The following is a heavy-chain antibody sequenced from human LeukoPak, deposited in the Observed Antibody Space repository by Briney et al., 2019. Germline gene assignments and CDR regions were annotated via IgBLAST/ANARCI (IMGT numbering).Heavy chain of an antibody. CDR3: ARDIVAYYDFWSGYSPVQYFDY. Sequence: TASQTLSLTCTVSGGSISSGGYYWSWIRQPPGKGLEWIGYIYHSGSTYYNPSLKSRVTISVDRSKNQFSLKLSSVTAADTAVYYCARDIVAYYDFWSGYSPVQYFDYWGQGTLVTVSS. V-gene: IGHV4-30-2*01. CDR1: GGSISSGGYY. CDR2: IYHSGST. D-gene: IGHD3-3*01. J-gene: IGHJ4*02.